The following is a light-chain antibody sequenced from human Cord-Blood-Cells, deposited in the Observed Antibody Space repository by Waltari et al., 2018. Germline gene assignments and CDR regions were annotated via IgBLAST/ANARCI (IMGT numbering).Light chain of an antibody. CDR3: CSYAGSYTYV. V-gene: IGLV2-11*01. J-gene: IGLJ1*01. CDR2: DVS. CDR1: SSDAGGYNY. Sequence: QSALTQPRPVSGSPGQSVTIPCTGTSSDAGGYNYVAWYQQHPGKAPKLMIYDVSKRPSGVPDRFSGSKSGNTASLTISGLQAEDEADYYCCSYAGSYTYVFGTGTKVTVL.